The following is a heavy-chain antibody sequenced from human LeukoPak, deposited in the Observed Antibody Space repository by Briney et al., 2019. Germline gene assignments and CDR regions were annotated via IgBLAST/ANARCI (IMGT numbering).Heavy chain of an antibody. J-gene: IGHJ3*02. CDR3: ARAHSSGYSRSGDAFDI. Sequence: GASVKVSCKASGYTFTSYAMNWVRQAPGQGLEWMGWINTNTGNPTYAQGFTGRFVFSLDTSVSTAYLQISSLKAEDTAVYYCARAHSSGYSRSGDAFDIWGQGTMVTVSS. CDR2: INTNTGNP. V-gene: IGHV7-4-1*02. D-gene: IGHD3-22*01. CDR1: GYTFTSYA.